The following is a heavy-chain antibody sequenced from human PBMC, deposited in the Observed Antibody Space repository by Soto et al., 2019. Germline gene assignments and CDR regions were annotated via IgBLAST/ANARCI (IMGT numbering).Heavy chain of an antibody. CDR3: ASGYYGSGSYVSLGY. J-gene: IGHJ4*02. V-gene: IGHV3-66*01. CDR2: IYSGGST. CDR1: GFTVSSNY. Sequence: GGSLRLSCAASGFTVSSNYMSWVRQAPGKGLEWVSVIYSGGSTYYADSVKGRFTISRDNSKNTLYLQMNSLRAEDTAVYYCASGYYGSGSYVSLGYWGQGTLVTVSS. D-gene: IGHD3-10*01.